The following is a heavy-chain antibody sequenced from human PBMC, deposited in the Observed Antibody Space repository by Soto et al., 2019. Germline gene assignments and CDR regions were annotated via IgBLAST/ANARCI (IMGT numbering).Heavy chain of an antibody. CDR3: ARLILEWLLQQSTHFDY. D-gene: IGHD3-3*01. V-gene: IGHV1-18*01. CDR2: ISAYNGNT. CDR1: GYTFTSYG. J-gene: IGHJ4*02. Sequence: GASVKVSCKASGYTFTSYGISWVRQAPGQGLEWMGWISAYNGNTNYAQKLQGRVTMTTDTSTSTAYMELRSLRSDDTAVYYCARLILEWLLQQSTHFDYWGQGTLVTVSS.